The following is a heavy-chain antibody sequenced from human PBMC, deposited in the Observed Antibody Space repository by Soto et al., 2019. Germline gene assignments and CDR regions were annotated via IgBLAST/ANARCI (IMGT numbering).Heavy chain of an antibody. V-gene: IGHV3-23*01. CDR2: TGLNGRTT. Sequence: EVHLLESGGGLVQPGGSLRLSCAASGFPFSMSAMTWVRQAPGKGLEWVSTTGLNGRTTYYADSVKGRFTVSRDNTKNTLDRQMSSLRAEDTAVYYCATVHSTSRSFDYWGQGTLVTVSS. CDR1: GFPFSMSA. J-gene: IGHJ4*02. CDR3: ATVHSTSRSFDY. D-gene: IGHD6-6*01.